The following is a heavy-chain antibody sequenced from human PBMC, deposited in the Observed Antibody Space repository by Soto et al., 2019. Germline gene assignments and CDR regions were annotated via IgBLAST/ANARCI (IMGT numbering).Heavy chain of an antibody. CDR1: GFTFSSYW. CDR2: IKQDGSEK. CDR3: ARDWREDIVATITLYYWYFDL. J-gene: IGHJ2*01. V-gene: IGHV3-7*01. D-gene: IGHD5-12*01. Sequence: EVQLVESGGGLVQPGGSLRLSCAASGFTFSSYWMSWVRQAPGKGLEWVANIKQDGSEKYYVDSVKGRFTISRDNAKNSLYLQMNSLRAEDTAVYYCARDWREDIVATITLYYWYFDLWGRGTLVTVSS.